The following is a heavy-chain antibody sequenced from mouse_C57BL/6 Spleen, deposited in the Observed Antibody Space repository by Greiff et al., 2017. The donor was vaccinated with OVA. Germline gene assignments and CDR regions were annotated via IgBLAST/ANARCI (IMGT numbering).Heavy chain of an antibody. CDR3: ARRGSYYGSYDAMDY. CDR2: IYPRDGST. CDR1: GYTFTDHP. Sequence: VQLVESDAELVKPGASVKISCKVSGYTFTDHPIHWVKQRPEQGLEWIGYIYPRDGSTKYNEKFKGKATLTAENSSSTAYMQLSSLTSEDSAVYDCARRGSYYGSYDAMDYWGQGTSVTVSS. V-gene: IGHV1-78*01. J-gene: IGHJ4*01. D-gene: IGHD2-1*01.